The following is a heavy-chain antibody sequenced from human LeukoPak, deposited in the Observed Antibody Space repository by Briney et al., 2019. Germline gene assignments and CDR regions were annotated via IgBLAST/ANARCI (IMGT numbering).Heavy chain of an antibody. Sequence: GESLKISCKGSGYSLTTYWIGWVRQMPGKGLEWMGIIYPGDSDTRYSPSFQGQVTISADRSFTTAYLQWNSLKASDTAMYYCARPDTSGYYSPFDYWGQGTLVTVSS. CDR1: GYSLTTYW. J-gene: IGHJ4*02. CDR2: IYPGDSDT. CDR3: ARPDTSGYYSPFDY. V-gene: IGHV5-51*01. D-gene: IGHD3-22*01.